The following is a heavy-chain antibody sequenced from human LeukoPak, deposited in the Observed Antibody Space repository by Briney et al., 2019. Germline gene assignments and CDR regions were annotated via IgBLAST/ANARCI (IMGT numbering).Heavy chain of an antibody. CDR1: GFTFGGYA. CDR3: TRLIMITFGGVIGGVYYFDY. Sequence: PGRSLRLSCTASGFTFGGYAMSWVRQAPGKGLEWVGFIRSKAYGGTTEYAASVKGRFTISRDDSKSIAYLQMNSLKTEDTAVYYCTRLIMITFGGVIGGVYYFDYWGQGTLVTVSS. D-gene: IGHD3-16*02. J-gene: IGHJ4*02. CDR2: IRSKAYGGTT. V-gene: IGHV3-49*04.